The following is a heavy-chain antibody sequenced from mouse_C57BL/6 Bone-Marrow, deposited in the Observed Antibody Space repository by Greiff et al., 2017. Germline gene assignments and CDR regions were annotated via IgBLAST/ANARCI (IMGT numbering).Heavy chain of an antibody. Sequence: EVKLVESGPGLAKPSQTLSLPCSVTGYSITSDYWNWIRKFPGNKLEYMGYISYSGSTYYNPSLKSRISITRYTSKNQYYLQLNSVTTEDTATYYGARYTNWDWYFDVWGTGTTVTVSS. CDR1: GYSITSDY. CDR2: ISYSGST. V-gene: IGHV3-8*01. D-gene: IGHD4-1*01. J-gene: IGHJ1*03. CDR3: ARYTNWDWYFDV.